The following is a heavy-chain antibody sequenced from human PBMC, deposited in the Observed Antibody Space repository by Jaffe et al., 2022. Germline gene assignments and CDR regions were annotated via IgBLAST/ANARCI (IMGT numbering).Heavy chain of an antibody. CDR3: ARVPIDYYDSSGYYYRVEYYFDY. D-gene: IGHD3-22*01. Sequence: EVQLVESGGGLVQPGGSLRLSCAASGFTFSSYEMNWVRQAPGKGLEWVSYISSSGSTIYYADSVKGRFTISRDNAKNSLYLQMNSLRAEDTAVYYCARVPIDYYDSSGYYYRVEYYFDYWGQGTLVTVSS. V-gene: IGHV3-48*03. J-gene: IGHJ4*02. CDR2: ISSSGSTI. CDR1: GFTFSSYE.